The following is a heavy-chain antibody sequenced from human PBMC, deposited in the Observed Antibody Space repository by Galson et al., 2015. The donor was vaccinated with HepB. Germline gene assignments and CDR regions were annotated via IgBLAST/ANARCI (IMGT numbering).Heavy chain of an antibody. CDR2: ISGDDDT. V-gene: IGHV2-5*02. J-gene: IGHJ4*02. D-gene: IGHD6-19*01. CDR3: ARAVDPSGWSYYFDY. CDR1: GFSLSTSAVS. Sequence: PALVKPTQTLTLTCTFFGFSLSTSAVSMAWIRQPPGQALEWLALISGDDDTRYSPSLKNRLSFYKDTSKNQVVLTMTNMDPVDTGTYYCARAVDPSGWSYYFDYWGQGTLVTVSS.